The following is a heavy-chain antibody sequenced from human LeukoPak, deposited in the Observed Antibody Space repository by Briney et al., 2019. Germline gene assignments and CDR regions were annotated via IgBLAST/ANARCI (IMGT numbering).Heavy chain of an antibody. J-gene: IGHJ4*02. V-gene: IGHV3-23*01. CDR1: GFTFSSYA. CDR2: ISGSGGST. D-gene: IGHD2-2*01. Sequence: PGGSLRLSCAASGFTFSSYAMSWVRQAPGKGLEWVSAISGSGGSTYYADSVKGRFTISRDNSKNTLYLQMNSLRAEDTAVYYCAKGHRYCSSTSCPFDYWGQGTLVTVSS. CDR3: AKGHRYCSSTSCPFDY.